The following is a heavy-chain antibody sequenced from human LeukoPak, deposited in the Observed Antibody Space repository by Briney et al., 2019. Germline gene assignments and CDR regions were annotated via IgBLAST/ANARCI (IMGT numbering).Heavy chain of an antibody. D-gene: IGHD1-26*01. J-gene: IGHJ6*02. Sequence: GASVKVSCKASGYTFTSYDINWVRQATGQGLEWMGWMNPNSGNTGYAQKFQGRVTMTRNTSISTAYMELSSLRSGDTAVYYCARGASGSYYYYYYGMDVWGQGTTVTVSS. CDR1: GYTFTSYD. CDR2: MNPNSGNT. CDR3: ARGASGSYYYYYYGMDV. V-gene: IGHV1-8*01.